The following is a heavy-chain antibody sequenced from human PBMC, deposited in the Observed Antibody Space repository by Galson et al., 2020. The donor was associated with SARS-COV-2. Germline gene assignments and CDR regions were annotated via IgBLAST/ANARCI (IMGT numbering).Heavy chain of an antibody. D-gene: IGHD6-6*01. CDR2: ISYDGSYK. Sequence: GESLKISCAASGFPFSTYAMHWVRQAPGKGLEWVAAISYDGSYKHDVDSLKGRFTISRDNSKNTLYLQMNSRRPEDTAVYYCASSPSIAGSGTRFSFQHWGQGTLVTVSS. CDR3: ASSPSIAGSGTRFSFQH. V-gene: IGHV3-30*16. J-gene: IGHJ1*01. CDR1: GFPFSTYA.